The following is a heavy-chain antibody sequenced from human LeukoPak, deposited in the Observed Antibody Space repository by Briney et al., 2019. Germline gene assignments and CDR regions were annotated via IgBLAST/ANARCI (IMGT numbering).Heavy chain of an antibody. CDR2: INQDGSEK. CDR1: GFTVSSNY. CDR3: ARDTTHTHYGDAFAL. D-gene: IGHD4-17*01. J-gene: IGHJ3*01. V-gene: IGHV3-7*01. Sequence: GGSLRLSCAASGFTVSSNYMTWVRQAPGKGLEWEGNINQDGSEKNFVDSVKGRFTISRDNAKNSLYLQLNRLRVEDTATYFCARDTTHTHYGDAFALWGQGTLVAVSS.